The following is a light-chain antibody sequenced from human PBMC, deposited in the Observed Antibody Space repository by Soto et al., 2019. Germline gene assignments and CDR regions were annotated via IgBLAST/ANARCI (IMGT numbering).Light chain of an antibody. V-gene: IGLV1-51*01. CDR1: SSNIGNNY. CDR2: YNN. Sequence: QSVLTQPPSVSAAPGQKVTISCSGSSSNIGNNYVSWYQQLPGTAPKLLIYYNNKRPSGIPDLFSGSQSGTSAPLGITRLQTGDVADYYCGTWDSSMSAYVFGTGTKVTVL. CDR3: GTWDSSMSAYV. J-gene: IGLJ1*01.